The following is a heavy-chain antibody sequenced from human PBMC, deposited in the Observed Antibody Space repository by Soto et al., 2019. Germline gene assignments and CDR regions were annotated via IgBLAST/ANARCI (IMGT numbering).Heavy chain of an antibody. CDR3: ARDLVSYSVYDGINN. CDR2: ISAYNGTT. V-gene: IGHV1-18*01. Sequence: QVQVVQSGAEVTKPGASVTVSCKTSGFKFTIYGITWVRQAPGQGLEWMGWISAYNGTTNYARNFQGRITLTTDTSTSTADMEMRSLRSDDTAVYYCARDLVSYSVYDGINNWGHGTLVTVSS. D-gene: IGHD5-12*01. J-gene: IGHJ4*01. CDR1: GFKFTIYG.